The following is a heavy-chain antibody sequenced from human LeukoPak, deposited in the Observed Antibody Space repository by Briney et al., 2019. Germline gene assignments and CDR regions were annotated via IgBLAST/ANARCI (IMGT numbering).Heavy chain of an antibody. V-gene: IGHV3-53*01. D-gene: IGHD4-17*01. Sequence: GGSLRLSCAASGFIVITNYMSWVRQAPGRGVEWVSFIYADGNTYYADSVKGRFTISRDISKNSLYLQMNSLRAEDTAVYYCASLAYGDSPDAFDIWGQGTMVTVSS. CDR1: GFIVITNY. CDR3: ASLAYGDSPDAFDI. J-gene: IGHJ3*02. CDR2: IYADGNT.